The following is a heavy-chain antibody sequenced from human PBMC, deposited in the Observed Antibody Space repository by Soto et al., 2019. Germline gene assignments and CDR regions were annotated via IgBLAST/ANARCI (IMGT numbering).Heavy chain of an antibody. D-gene: IGHD6-6*01. CDR2: IYPGDSDT. CDR1: GYSFTSYW. V-gene: IGHV5-51*01. Sequence: GESLKISCKGSGYSFTSYWIGWVRQMPGKGLEWMGIIYPGDSDTRYSPSFQGQVTISADKSTSTAYLQWSSLKASDTAMYYCARLEASSSKGMDVWGQGTTVTVSS. CDR3: ARLEASSSKGMDV. J-gene: IGHJ6*02.